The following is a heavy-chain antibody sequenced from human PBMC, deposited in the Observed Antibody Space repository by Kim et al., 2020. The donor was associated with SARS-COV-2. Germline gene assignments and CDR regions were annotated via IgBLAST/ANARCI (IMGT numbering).Heavy chain of an antibody. Sequence: SETLSLTCTVSGGSISSYYWSWIRQPPGKGLEWIGYIYYSGSTNYNPSLKSRVTISVDTSKNQFSLKLSSVTAADTAVYYCARTTRGGSGCYFDYWGQGT. J-gene: IGHJ4*02. CDR1: GGSISSYY. D-gene: IGHD6-19*01. V-gene: IGHV4-59*01. CDR3: ARTTRGGSGCYFDY. CDR2: IYYSGST.